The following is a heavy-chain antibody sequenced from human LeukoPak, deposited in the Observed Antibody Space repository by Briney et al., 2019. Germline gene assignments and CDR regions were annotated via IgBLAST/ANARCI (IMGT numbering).Heavy chain of an antibody. J-gene: IGHJ5*02. CDR2: INPSGGST. CDR1: GYTLTELP. V-gene: IGHV1-46*01. Sequence: ASVKVSCKVSGYTLTELPMHWVRQAPGQGLEWMGIINPSGGSTSYAQKFQGRVTMTRDMSTSTVYMELSSLRSEDTAVYYCARGEDSSSRGDNWFDPWGQGTLVTVSS. CDR3: ARGEDSSSRGDNWFDP. D-gene: IGHD6-6*01.